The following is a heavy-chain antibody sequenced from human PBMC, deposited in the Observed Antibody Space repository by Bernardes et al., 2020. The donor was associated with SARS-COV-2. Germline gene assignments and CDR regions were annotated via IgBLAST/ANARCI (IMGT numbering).Heavy chain of an antibody. CDR2: INPILGIA. V-gene: IGHV1-69*04. J-gene: IGHJ4*02. D-gene: IGHD1-26*01. Sequence: SSEKVSCKASGGTFSSYAIIWVRQAPGQGLEWMGRINPILGIANYAQKFQGRVTITADKSTSTAYMELSSLRSEDAAVYYCAGVRTNQGGGYWGQGTLVTVSS. CDR1: GGTFSSYA. CDR3: AGVRTNQGGGY.